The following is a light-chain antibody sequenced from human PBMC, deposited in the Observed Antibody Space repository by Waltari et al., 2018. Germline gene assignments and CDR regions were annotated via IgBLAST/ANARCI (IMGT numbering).Light chain of an antibody. CDR1: ISDIGGYNY. Sequence: QSALTQPASVSGSPGQSITISCAGTISDIGGYNYVSWYQQHPGKAPKLIIYDVSKRPSGVSNRFSGSKSGNTASLTISGLQAEDEADYFCSSYTGSSTWVFGTGTEVTVL. CDR2: DVS. CDR3: SSYTGSSTWV. J-gene: IGLJ1*01. V-gene: IGLV2-14*01.